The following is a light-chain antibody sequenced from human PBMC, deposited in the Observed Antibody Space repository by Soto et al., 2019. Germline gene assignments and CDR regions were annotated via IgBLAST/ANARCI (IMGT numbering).Light chain of an antibody. CDR3: NSSTGSGIV. Sequence: QSVLTQPASVSGSPGQSITISCTGTSSDVGGYNYVSWYQHHPGKAPKLMIYEVSNRPSGVSYRFSGSKSGNTASLTISGLPADDEDPYHCNSSTGSGIVFGTGTKVTV. J-gene: IGLJ1*01. CDR1: SSDVGGYNY. V-gene: IGLV2-14*01. CDR2: EVS.